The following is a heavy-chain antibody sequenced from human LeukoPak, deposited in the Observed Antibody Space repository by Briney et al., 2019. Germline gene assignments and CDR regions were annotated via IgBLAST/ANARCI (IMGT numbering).Heavy chain of an antibody. J-gene: IGHJ6*03. CDR2: ISAYNGNT. V-gene: IGHV1-18*01. D-gene: IGHD2-2*01. CDR1: GYTFTSYG. Sequence: GASVRVSCKASGYTFTSYGISWVRQAPGQGLEWMGWISAYNGNTNYAQKLQGRVTMTTDTSTSTAYMELRSLRSDDTAVYYCARLEPDIVVVPAANYYYYMDVWGKGTTVTVSS. CDR3: ARLEPDIVVVPAANYYYYMDV.